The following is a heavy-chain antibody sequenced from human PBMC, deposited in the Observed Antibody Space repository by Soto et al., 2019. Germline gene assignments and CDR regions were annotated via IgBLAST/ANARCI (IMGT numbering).Heavy chain of an antibody. Sequence: SGPTLVNPTQTLTLTCTFSGFSLSTSGVGVGWIRQPPGKALEWLALIYWNNDKRYSPSLNTRLTITKDTSKNQMVLTMTNMDPLDPATYYCAHSTFSLAGISGYCSSTSCLYYFDYWGQGTLVTVSS. CDR1: GFSLSTSGVG. V-gene: IGHV2-5*01. CDR3: AHSTFSLAGISGYCSSTSCLYYFDY. D-gene: IGHD2-2*01. J-gene: IGHJ4*02. CDR2: IYWNNDK.